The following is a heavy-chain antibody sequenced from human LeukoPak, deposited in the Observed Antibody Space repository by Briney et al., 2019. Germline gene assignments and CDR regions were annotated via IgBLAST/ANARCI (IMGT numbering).Heavy chain of an antibody. CDR2: IYASGST. CDR3: ARIHRRADASGLYYEDWYFNL. V-gene: IGHV4-4*07. D-gene: IGHD3-22*01. J-gene: IGHJ2*01. Sequence: WETLSLTCTVSAGSINYNYWSWIRQPAGRGLEWIGRIYASGSTNYNPSLKSQVTMSVDTSNNQLSLKMTSVTAADTAVYYCARIHRRADASGLYYEDWYFNLWVRGTLVTVSS. CDR1: AGSINYNY.